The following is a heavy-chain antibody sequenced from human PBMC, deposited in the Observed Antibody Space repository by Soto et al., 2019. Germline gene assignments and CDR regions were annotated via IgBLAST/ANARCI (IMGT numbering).Heavy chain of an antibody. J-gene: IGHJ4*02. V-gene: IGHV3-23*01. CDR2: ISGSGGST. D-gene: IGHD6-19*01. Sequence: GGSLRLSCAASGFTFSSYAMSWVRQAPGKGLEWVSAISGSGGSTYYADSVKGRLTISRDNSKNTLYLQMNSLRAEDTAVYYCAKGPYSSGWYGGDYWGQGTLVTVSS. CDR3: AKGPYSSGWYGGDY. CDR1: GFTFSSYA.